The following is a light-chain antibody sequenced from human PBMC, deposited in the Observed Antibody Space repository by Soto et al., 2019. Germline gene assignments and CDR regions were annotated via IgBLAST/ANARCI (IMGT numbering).Light chain of an antibody. V-gene: IGKV3-20*01. CDR2: GAS. CDR1: QSVTRGY. J-gene: IGKJ1*01. Sequence: EIVLTQSPGTLSLSPGEGATLSCRAGQSVTRGYLAWYQQKPGQAPRLLIYGASIRATGIPDRFSGSGSGTDFTRTISRLEPEDFAVYYCQQYGSLRTFGQGTKVEIK. CDR3: QQYGSLRT.